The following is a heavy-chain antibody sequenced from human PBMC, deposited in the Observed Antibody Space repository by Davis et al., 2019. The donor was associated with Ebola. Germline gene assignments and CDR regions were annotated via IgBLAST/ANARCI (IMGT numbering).Heavy chain of an antibody. J-gene: IGHJ6*02. CDR3: ARDSIAARPGRGMDV. CDR2: IIPILGIA. D-gene: IGHD6-6*01. Sequence: SVKVSCKASGGTFSSYAISWVRQAPGQGLEWMGRIIPILGIANYAQKFQGRVTITADKSTSTAYMELSSLRSEDTAVYYCARDSIAARPGRGMDVWGQGTTVTVSS. V-gene: IGHV1-69*04. CDR1: GGTFSSYA.